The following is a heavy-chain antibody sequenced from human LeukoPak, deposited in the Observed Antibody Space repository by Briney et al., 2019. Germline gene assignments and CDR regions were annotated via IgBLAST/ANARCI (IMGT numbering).Heavy chain of an antibody. J-gene: IGHJ4*02. CDR1: GYTFTSYS. CDR2: ISAYNGNT. CDR3: ARAGYSSGWYRGFDY. V-gene: IGHV1-18*01. Sequence: ASVKLSCKASGYTFTSYSISWMRQAPRHGLEWMGLISAYNGNTNYAQKLQGRVTMTTDTSTSTAYMELRSLRSDDTAVYYYARAGYSSGWYRGFDYWGQGTLVTVSS. D-gene: IGHD6-19*01.